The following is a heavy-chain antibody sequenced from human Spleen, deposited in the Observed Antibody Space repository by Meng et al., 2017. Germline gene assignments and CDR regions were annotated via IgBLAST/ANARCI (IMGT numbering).Heavy chain of an antibody. V-gene: IGHV3-23*01. CDR1: GFRFENYD. D-gene: IGHD3-22*01. J-gene: IGHJ4*02. Sequence: GESLKISCAASGFRFENYDMTWVRQAPGKGLEWVSIISNGGGSTSYADSVKGRFTISRDNYRNTLFLQMNSLRVKDTAIYYCAKGLQRDYYDSSGMIDYWGQGTLVTVSS. CDR2: ISNGGGST. CDR3: AKGLQRDYYDSSGMIDY.